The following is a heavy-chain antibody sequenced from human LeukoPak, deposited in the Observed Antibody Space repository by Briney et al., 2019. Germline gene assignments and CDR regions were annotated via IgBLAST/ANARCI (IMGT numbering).Heavy chain of an antibody. Sequence: SETLSLTCTVSGGSISSGGYYWSWIRQHPGKGLEWIGYIYHSGSTYYNPSLKSRVTISVDTSKNQFPLKLSSVTAADTAVYYCARATYDSSGYLDYWGQGTLVTVSS. J-gene: IGHJ4*02. V-gene: IGHV4-31*03. D-gene: IGHD3-22*01. CDR3: ARATYDSSGYLDY. CDR2: IYHSGST. CDR1: GGSISSGGYY.